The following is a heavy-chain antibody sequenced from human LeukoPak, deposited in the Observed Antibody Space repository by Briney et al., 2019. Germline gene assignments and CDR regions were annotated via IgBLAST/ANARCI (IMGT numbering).Heavy chain of an antibody. Sequence: ASVKVSCKASGYTFTGHYMQWMRQAPGQGLEWMGRINPNSGGTNYAQKFQGRVTMTRDTSISTAYMELSRLRSDDTAVYYCASPRGRDGYNYGFFDYWGQGTLVTVSS. CDR1: GYTFTGHY. J-gene: IGHJ4*02. CDR2: INPNSGGT. CDR3: ASPRGRDGYNYGFFDY. V-gene: IGHV1-2*06. D-gene: IGHD5-24*01.